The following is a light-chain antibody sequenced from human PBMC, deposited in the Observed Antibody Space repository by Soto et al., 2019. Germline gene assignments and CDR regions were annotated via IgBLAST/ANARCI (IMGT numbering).Light chain of an antibody. CDR3: QQYNTYPWT. CDR2: KAS. Sequence: DIQMTQSPSTLSGSVGDRVTITFRASQTISSWLAWYQQKPGKAPKLLIYKASTLKSGVPSRFSGSGSGTEFTLTISSLQPDDFVTYYCQQYNTYPWTFGQGTKVDIK. V-gene: IGKV1-5*03. J-gene: IGKJ1*01. CDR1: QTISSW.